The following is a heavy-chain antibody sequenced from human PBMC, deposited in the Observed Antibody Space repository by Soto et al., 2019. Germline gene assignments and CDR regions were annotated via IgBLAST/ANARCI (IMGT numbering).Heavy chain of an antibody. J-gene: IGHJ4*02. CDR2: INPNGGGT. Sequence: GASVKVSCKTSGYAFIANYIHWRRKAPGQGLEWMGWINPNGGGTKYEQNFQGRVTMTGDTSINTVYMDLSGLRSDDTAVYYCARISSASSGWLPDYWGQGTLVTVSS. D-gene: IGHD6-19*01. CDR3: ARISSASSGWLPDY. CDR1: GYAFIANY. V-gene: IGHV1-2*02.